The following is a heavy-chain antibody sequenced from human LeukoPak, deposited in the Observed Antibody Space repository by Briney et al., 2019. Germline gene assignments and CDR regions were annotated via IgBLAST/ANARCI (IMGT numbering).Heavy chain of an antibody. J-gene: IGHJ5*02. CDR3: ARSGYYLNWFDP. D-gene: IGHD3-22*01. Sequence: SQTLSLTCTVSGGSISSGDYYWSWIRQPPGKGLEWIGYIYYSGSTYYNPSLKSRVTISVDTSKNQFSLKLSSVTAADTAVYYCARSGYYLNWFDPWGQGTLVTASS. V-gene: IGHV4-30-4*01. CDR2: IYYSGST. CDR1: GGSISSGDYY.